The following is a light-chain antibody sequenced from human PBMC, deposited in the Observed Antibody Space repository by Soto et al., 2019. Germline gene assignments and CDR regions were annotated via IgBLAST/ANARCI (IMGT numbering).Light chain of an antibody. V-gene: IGKV1-27*01. CDR2: AAS. J-gene: IGKJ3*01. CDR1: QDISNY. CDR3: QNLDSAAFT. Sequence: DIQMTQSPPSLSASVGDRLTITCRASQDISNYLAWYQQRPGKVPRLLIYAASTLQSGVPSRFSGSGSGTDFTLTISSLLPEDAATYYCQNLDSAAFTFGPGTKVDI.